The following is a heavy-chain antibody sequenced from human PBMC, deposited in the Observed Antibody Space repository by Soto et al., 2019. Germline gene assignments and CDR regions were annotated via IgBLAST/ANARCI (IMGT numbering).Heavy chain of an antibody. CDR1: GFTFSSHA. J-gene: IGHJ4*02. Sequence: TGGSLRLSCAASGFTFSSHAMGWLRQAPGTEPEWVAFVDGSGADTSYADSVKGRFTISRDNSENSLYLHMNSLRVEDTGRYFCAKEIFAAAYAATSAFDLWGQGTLVTVSS. CDR3: AKEIFAAAYAATSAFDL. D-gene: IGHD2-8*01. V-gene: IGHV3-23*01. CDR2: VDGSGADT.